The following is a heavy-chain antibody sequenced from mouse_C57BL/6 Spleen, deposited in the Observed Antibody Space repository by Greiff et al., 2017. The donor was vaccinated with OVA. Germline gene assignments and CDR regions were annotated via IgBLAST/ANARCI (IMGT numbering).Heavy chain of an antibody. CDR2: IDPETGGT. Sequence: QVQLQQSGAELVRPGASVTLSCKASGYTFTDYEMHWVKQTPVHGLEWIGAIDPETGGTAYNQKFKGKAILTADKSSSTAYMGLRSLTSEDSAVYYCTRSNRVFDYWGQGTTLTVSS. CDR3: TRSNRVFDY. CDR1: GYTFTDYE. J-gene: IGHJ2*01. V-gene: IGHV1-15*01.